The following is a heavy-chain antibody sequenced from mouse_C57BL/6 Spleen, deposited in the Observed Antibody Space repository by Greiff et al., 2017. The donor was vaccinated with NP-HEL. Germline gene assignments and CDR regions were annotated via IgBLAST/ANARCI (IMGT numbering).Heavy chain of an antibody. V-gene: IGHV7-3*01. CDR3: ARYMREKPPAYAMDY. CDR1: GFTFTDYY. CDR2: IRNKANGYTT. Sequence: EVKLMESGGGLVQPGGSLSLSCAASGFTFTDYYMSWVRQPPGKALEWLGFIRNKANGYTTEYSASVKGRFTISSANSQSILYLPMNALRAEDSATYYCARYMREKPPAYAMDYWGKGTSVTVSS. J-gene: IGHJ4*01.